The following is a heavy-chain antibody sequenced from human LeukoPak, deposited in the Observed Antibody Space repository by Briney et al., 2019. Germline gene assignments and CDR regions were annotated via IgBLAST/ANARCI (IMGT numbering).Heavy chain of an antibody. Sequence: GGSLRLSCAASGFTFDGYAMHWVRQAPGKGLEWVSGISWNSGSIVYADSVRGRFTISRDNAKNSLYLQMSSLRAEDMALYYCAKDGGGSYSFAFDIWGQGTMVTVSS. D-gene: IGHD1-26*01. CDR3: AKDGGGSYSFAFDI. J-gene: IGHJ3*02. CDR1: GFTFDGYA. CDR2: ISWNSGSI. V-gene: IGHV3-9*03.